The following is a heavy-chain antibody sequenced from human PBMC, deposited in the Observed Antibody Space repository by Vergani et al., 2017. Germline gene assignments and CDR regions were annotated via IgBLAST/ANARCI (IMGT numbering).Heavy chain of an antibody. Sequence: EVQLVESGGGLVQPGRSLRLSCAASGFTFDDYAMHWVRQAPGKGLEWVSGISWNSGSISYADSVKGRFTISRDNAKNSLYLKMNSLRAEDTALYYCAKVSTPWQQLVQGGYVDCWDQGTLVTV. CDR3: AKVSTPWQQLVQGGYVDC. V-gene: IGHV3-9*01. CDR1: GFTFDDYA. D-gene: IGHD6-13*01. CDR2: ISWNSGSI. J-gene: IGHJ4*02.